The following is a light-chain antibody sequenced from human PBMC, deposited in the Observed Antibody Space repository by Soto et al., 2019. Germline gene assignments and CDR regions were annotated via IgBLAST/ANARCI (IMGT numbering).Light chain of an antibody. CDR1: SSDVGAYNY. CDR3: GSYTTSSNYV. V-gene: IGLV2-14*01. J-gene: IGLJ1*01. Sequence: QSVLTEPASVSGSPGQSITISCNGTSSDVGAYNYVSWYQQHPGKAPKLMIYDVSHRPSGVSHRFSGSKSGNTASLTISGLQAEAEADYYCGSYTTSSNYVFGTGTKVTVL. CDR2: DVS.